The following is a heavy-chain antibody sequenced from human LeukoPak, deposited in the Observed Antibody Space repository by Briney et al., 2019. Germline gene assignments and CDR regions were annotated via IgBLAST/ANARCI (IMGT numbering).Heavy chain of an antibody. CDR2: INPNSGGT. CDR3: ARDRNDFWSGYYNWFDP. CDR1: GYTFTGYY. J-gene: IGHJ5*02. V-gene: IGHV1-2*06. D-gene: IGHD3-3*01. Sequence: ASVKVSCKASGYTFTGYYMHWVRQAPGQGLEWMGRINPNSGGTNYAQKFQGRATMTRDTSISTAYMELSRLRSDDTAVYYCARDRNDFWSGYYNWFDPWGQGTLVTVSS.